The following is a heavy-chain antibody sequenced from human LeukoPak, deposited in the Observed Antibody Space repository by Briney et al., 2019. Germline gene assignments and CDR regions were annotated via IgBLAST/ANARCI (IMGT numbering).Heavy chain of an antibody. V-gene: IGHV4-59*08. CDR2: IYSSGNT. Sequence: SETLSLTCTVSGGSISSYCWSWIRQPPGKGLEWIGYIYSSGNTNYNPSLKSRVTISVDTSKNQFSLKLSSVTAADTAVYYCARHRLSYYDSSGSLYYFDYWGQGTLVTVSS. CDR3: ARHRLSYYDSSGSLYYFDY. CDR1: GGSISSYC. J-gene: IGHJ4*02. D-gene: IGHD3-22*01.